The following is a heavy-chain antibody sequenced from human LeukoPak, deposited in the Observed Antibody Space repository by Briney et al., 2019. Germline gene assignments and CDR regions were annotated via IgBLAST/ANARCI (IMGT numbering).Heavy chain of an antibody. D-gene: IGHD2-21*01. J-gene: IGHJ4*02. CDR3: AKRGVVIRVILVGFHREAYYFDS. CDR1: GITLSNYG. Sequence: GGSLRLSCAVSGITLSNYGMSWVRQAPGKGLEWDAGISGSGGSTNYADSVKGRFTISRDNPKNTLFLQMNSLRAEDTAVYFCAKRGVVIRVILVGFHREAYYFDSWGQGALVTVSS. CDR2: ISGSGGST. V-gene: IGHV3-23*01.